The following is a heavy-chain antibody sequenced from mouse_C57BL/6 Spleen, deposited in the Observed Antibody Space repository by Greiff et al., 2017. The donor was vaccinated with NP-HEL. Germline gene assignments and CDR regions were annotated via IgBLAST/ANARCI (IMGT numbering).Heavy chain of an antibody. CDR3: ARWGYGVWYFDV. CDR2: IDPSDSET. V-gene: IGHV1-52*01. J-gene: IGHJ1*03. Sequence: QVQLQQPGAELVRPGSSVKLSCKASGYTFTSYWMHWVKQRPIQGLEWIGNIDPSDSETHYNQKFKDKATLTVDKSSSTAYMQLSSLTSEDSAVYYCARWGYGVWYFDVWGTGTTVTVSS. D-gene: IGHD1-2*01. CDR1: GYTFTSYW.